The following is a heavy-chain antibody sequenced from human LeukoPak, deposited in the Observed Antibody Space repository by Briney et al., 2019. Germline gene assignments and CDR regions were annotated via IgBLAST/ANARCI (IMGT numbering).Heavy chain of an antibody. V-gene: IGHV3-7*01. J-gene: IGHJ4*02. CDR1: GFTLSSYW. CDR2: IKQDGSEK. CDR3: ARVWSAANDY. D-gene: IGHD2-2*01. Sequence: GGSLRLSCAASGFTLSSYWMSWVRQAPGKGLEWVANIKQDGSEKYYVDSVKGRFTISRDNAENSLYLQMNSLRAEDTAVYYCARVWSAANDYWGQGTLVTVSS.